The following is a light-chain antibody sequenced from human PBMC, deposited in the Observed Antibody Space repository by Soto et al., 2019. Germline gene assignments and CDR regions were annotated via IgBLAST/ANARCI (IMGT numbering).Light chain of an antibody. Sequence: EIVLTQSPATLSLSAGEGATLSCRASQSIGSELAWYQQKPGQAPRLVIADAPNRATGIPARFSGSGSATDFTLTIRIVEPGDVGIYYCQQRYSWPITFGQGTRLEIK. CDR1: QSIGSE. CDR3: QQRYSWPIT. J-gene: IGKJ5*01. V-gene: IGKV3-11*01. CDR2: DAP.